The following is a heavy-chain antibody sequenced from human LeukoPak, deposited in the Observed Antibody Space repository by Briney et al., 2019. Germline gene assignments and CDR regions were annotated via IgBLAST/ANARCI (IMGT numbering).Heavy chain of an antibody. CDR1: GFTFSSYA. V-gene: IGHV3-33*01. CDR2: IWSDGNNK. Sequence: GESLRLSCAASGFTFSSYAMHWVRQAPGKGLEWVAIIWSDGNNKYYADSVEGRFTISRDTSKNTLFLQMNSLRAEDTAVYYCASGSTSLEYFDYWGQGTLVTVSS. CDR3: ASGSTSLEYFDY. J-gene: IGHJ4*02. D-gene: IGHD2-2*01.